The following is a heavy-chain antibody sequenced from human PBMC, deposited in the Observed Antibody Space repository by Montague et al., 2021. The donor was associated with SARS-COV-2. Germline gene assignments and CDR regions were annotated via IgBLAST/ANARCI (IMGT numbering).Heavy chain of an antibody. CDR1: GGSIISTTSN. Sequence: SETLSLTCTVSGGSIISTTSNWGWIRQPPGKGLERIGSIYYTANTYYTPSLKTRVTISVDTSKNQFSLRLRSVTAADTAVYYCARVRLRYGWFDPWGQGTLVTVSS. D-gene: IGHD5-12*01. CDR2: IYYTANT. J-gene: IGHJ5*02. CDR3: ARVRLRYGWFDP. V-gene: IGHV4-39*01.